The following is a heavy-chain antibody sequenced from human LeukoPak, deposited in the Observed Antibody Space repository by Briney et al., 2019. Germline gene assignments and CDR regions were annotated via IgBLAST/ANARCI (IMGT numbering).Heavy chain of an antibody. Sequence: GRSLRLSCAASGFTFDDYAMHWVRQAPGKGLEWVSGISWNSGSIGYADSVKGRFTISRDNAKNSLYLQMNSLRAEDTALYYCAKDLWKAAAGIVYWGQGTLVTVSS. V-gene: IGHV3-9*01. CDR2: ISWNSGSI. CDR3: AKDLWKAAAGIVY. J-gene: IGHJ4*02. CDR1: GFTFDDYA. D-gene: IGHD6-13*01.